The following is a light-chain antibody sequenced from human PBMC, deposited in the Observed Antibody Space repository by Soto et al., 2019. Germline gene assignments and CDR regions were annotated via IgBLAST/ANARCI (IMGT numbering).Light chain of an antibody. Sequence: EVVMRQSPATLSVSPGEGATLSCRASQGIGDTLAWYQHKPGQAPRLLIYSASARATGVPARFSGYGSGTDFTLTISSLQSEDLGVYYCQQYKDWPTTFGQGTKVDIK. J-gene: IGKJ1*01. CDR3: QQYKDWPTT. CDR1: QGIGDT. CDR2: SAS. V-gene: IGKV3-15*01.